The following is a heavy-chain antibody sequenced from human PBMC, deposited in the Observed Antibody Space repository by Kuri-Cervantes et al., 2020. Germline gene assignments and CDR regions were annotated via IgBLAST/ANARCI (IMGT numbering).Heavy chain of an antibody. CDR2: IGPNSGGT. D-gene: IGHD3-3*01. CDR3: ASGGREDYDF. J-gene: IGHJ6*02. CDR1: GFTFTAYY. Sequence: ASVKVSCKASGFTFTAYYIHWVRQAPGQGLEWMGGIGPNSGGTNYALRFQGRVTMTRDTSISTVYMELSSLRSDDTAVYYCASGGREDYDFWGQGTTVTVSS. V-gene: IGHV1-2*02.